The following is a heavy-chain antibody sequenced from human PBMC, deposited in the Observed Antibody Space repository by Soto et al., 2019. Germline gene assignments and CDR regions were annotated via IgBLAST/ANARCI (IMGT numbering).Heavy chain of an antibody. CDR2: MNVNTGNT. Sequence: ASVKVSCKASGYTFTYNDINWVRQATGQGLEWMGWMNVNTGNTGYAQKFQGRVTLSRDTSISTAYMELSGLRSEDTAVYYCTRGRLSSSWYFDRWGQGTLVTVSS. V-gene: IGHV1-8*01. CDR3: TRGRLSSSWYFDR. CDR1: GYTFTYND. D-gene: IGHD6-13*01. J-gene: IGHJ4*02.